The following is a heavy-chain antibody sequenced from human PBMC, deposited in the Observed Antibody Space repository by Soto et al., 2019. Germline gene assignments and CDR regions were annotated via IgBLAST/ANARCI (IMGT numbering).Heavy chain of an antibody. CDR3: ARVWDYYYGMDV. D-gene: IGHD3-16*01. Sequence: AGGSLRLSCAASGFTFSSYGMHWVRQAPGKGLEWVAVIWYDGSNKYYADSVKGRFTISRDNSKNTLYLQMNSLRAEDTAVYYCARVWDYYYGMDVWGQGTTVTVSS. CDR2: IWYDGSNK. V-gene: IGHV3-33*01. J-gene: IGHJ6*02. CDR1: GFTFSSYG.